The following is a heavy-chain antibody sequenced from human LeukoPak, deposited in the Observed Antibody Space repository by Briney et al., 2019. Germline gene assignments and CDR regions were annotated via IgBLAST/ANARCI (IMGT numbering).Heavy chain of an antibody. V-gene: IGHV3-21*01. CDR1: GFTFSSYS. J-gene: IGHJ4*02. Sequence: PGGSLRLSCAASGFTFSSYSMNWVRQAPWKGLEWVSSISSSSSYIYYADSVKGRFTISRDNAKNSLYLQMNSLRAEDTAVYYCARAAVGAIPFDYWGQGTLVTVSS. CDR2: ISSSSSYI. D-gene: IGHD1-26*01. CDR3: ARAAVGAIPFDY.